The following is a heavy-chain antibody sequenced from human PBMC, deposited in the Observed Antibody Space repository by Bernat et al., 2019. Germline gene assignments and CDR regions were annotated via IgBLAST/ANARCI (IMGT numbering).Heavy chain of an antibody. J-gene: IGHJ4*02. Sequence: QVQLQQWGAGLLKPSETLSLTCAVYGGSFSGYYWSWIRQPPGKGREWSGEINHSGSTNYNPSLKSRVTISVDTSKNQFSLKLSSVTAADTAVYYCARGYYDFWSGYPFDYWGQGTLVTVSS. D-gene: IGHD3-3*01. CDR3: ARGYYDFWSGYPFDY. CDR1: GGSFSGYY. V-gene: IGHV4-34*01. CDR2: INHSGST.